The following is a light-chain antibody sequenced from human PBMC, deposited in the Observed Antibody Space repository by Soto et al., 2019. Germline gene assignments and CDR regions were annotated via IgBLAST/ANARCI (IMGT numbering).Light chain of an antibody. CDR1: QRVLYSSNNKNY. CDR2: WAS. CDR3: QPYYSTPPT. V-gene: IGKV4-1*01. Sequence: DIVMTQSPDSLAVSLGERATINCTSSQRVLYSSNNKNYLAWYQQKPGQPPKLLIYWASTRESGVPDRFSGSGSGTDFTLTISSLQAEDVAVYYCQPYYSTPPTFGPGTKVDIK. J-gene: IGKJ3*01.